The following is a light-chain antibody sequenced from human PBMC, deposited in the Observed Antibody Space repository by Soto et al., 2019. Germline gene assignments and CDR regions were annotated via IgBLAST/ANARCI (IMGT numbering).Light chain of an antibody. J-gene: IGLJ2*01. V-gene: IGLV2-14*03. Sequence: QSALTQPASVSGSPGQSITISCIGTSSDIGGNNYVSWYQQHPGKAPKLMIYDVTNRPSGVSNRFSGSKSGNTASLTISGLQAEDEADYYCSSYTTSSTLFGGGTKVTVL. CDR1: SSDIGGNNY. CDR2: DVT. CDR3: SSYTTSSTL.